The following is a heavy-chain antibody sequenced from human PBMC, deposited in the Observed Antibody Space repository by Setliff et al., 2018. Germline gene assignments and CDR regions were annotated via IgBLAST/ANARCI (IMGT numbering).Heavy chain of an antibody. CDR2: IYYTGST. D-gene: IGHD3-22*01. V-gene: IGHV4-31*03. J-gene: IGHJ2*01. CDR3: ARDGSYYDRGGNRTWFFDL. CDR1: GGSINSGDYF. Sequence: PSQTLSLTCTVSGGSINSGDYFWSWFRQLPGKGLEWIGYIYYTGSTHYNPSLKSRLTMSVDTSKNQFSLNLKSVTAADTAVYFCARDGSYYDRGGNRTWFFDLWGRGTLVTVSS.